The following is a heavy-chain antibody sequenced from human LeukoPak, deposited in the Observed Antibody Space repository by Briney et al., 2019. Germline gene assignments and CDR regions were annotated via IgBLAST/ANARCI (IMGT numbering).Heavy chain of an antibody. CDR3: ARQPGRYFDY. J-gene: IGHJ4*02. CDR1: GYSFTSYW. D-gene: IGHD3-9*01. V-gene: IGHV5-51*01. CDR2: IYPGDPDT. Sequence: GESLKSSCKGSGYSFTSYWIGWVRQMPGKGLEGMGIIYPGDPDTRYSPSFQGQVTISADKSISTASLQWSRLKASDTAMYYCARQPGRYFDYWGQGTLVTVSS.